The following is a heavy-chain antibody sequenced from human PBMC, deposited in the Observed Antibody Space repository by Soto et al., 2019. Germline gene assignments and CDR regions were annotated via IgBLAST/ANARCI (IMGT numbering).Heavy chain of an antibody. CDR1: GGSISSSSYY. D-gene: IGHD2-8*01. V-gene: IGHV4-31*03. J-gene: IGHJ5*02. Sequence: SETLSLTCTVSGGSISSSSYYWGWIRQPPGKGLEWIGYIYHSGSTYYNPSLKSRVTISVDTSKNQFSLKLSSVTAADTAVYYCARDVRPAHTNWFDPWGQGTLVTVSS. CDR2: IYHSGST. CDR3: ARDVRPAHTNWFDP.